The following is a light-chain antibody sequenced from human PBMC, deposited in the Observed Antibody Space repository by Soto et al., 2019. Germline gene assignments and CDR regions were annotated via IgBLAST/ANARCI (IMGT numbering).Light chain of an antibody. Sequence: QSALTQPASVSGSPGQSITISCTGTSSDVGSYNLVSWYQQHPGKAPKLMIYEGSKRPSGVSNRFSGSKSGNTASLTISGLQAEDEADYYCCSYAGSSPHWVFGGGTKVTVL. J-gene: IGLJ3*02. V-gene: IGLV2-23*01. CDR3: CSYAGSSPHWV. CDR2: EGS. CDR1: SSDVGSYNL.